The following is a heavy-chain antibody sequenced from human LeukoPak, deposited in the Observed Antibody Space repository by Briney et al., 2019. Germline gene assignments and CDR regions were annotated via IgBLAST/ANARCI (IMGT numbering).Heavy chain of an antibody. V-gene: IGHV4-34*01. D-gene: IGHD1-1*01. CDR2: INHSGST. CDR1: GGSFSGYY. J-gene: IGHJ4*02. Sequence: ETLSLTCAVYGGSFSGYYWSWIRQPPGKGLEWIGEINHSGSTNYNPSLKSRVTISVDTSKNQFSLKLSSVTAADTAVYYCARGFPGTTLWYWGQGTLVTVSS. CDR3: ARGFPGTTLWY.